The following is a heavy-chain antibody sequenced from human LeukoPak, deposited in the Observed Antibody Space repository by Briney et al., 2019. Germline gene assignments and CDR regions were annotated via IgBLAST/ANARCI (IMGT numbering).Heavy chain of an antibody. D-gene: IGHD3-22*01. CDR1: GFTFSNDG. CDR3: VGVGGYDSSGFLDY. V-gene: IGHV3-30*03. Sequence: PGGSLRLSCAASGFTFSNDGMHWVCQAPGRGLERVALISYDGSDKHYADSVKGRFTVSRDNSKNTLYLQMNSLSRDDTAVYYCVGVGGYDSSGFLDYWGQGTLVTVSS. J-gene: IGHJ4*02. CDR2: ISYDGSDK.